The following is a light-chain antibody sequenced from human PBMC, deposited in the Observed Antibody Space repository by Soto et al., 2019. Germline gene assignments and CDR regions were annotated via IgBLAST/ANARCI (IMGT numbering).Light chain of an antibody. J-gene: IGKJ5*01. CDR1: SSVSSSY. V-gene: IGKV3-15*01. CDR2: GAS. CDR3: QQYNNWIT. Sequence: TVLTQSPDTLSLSPGGRATLSFRASSSVSSSYLAWYQQKPGQAPRLLISGASRRATGVPARFSGSWSGTEFTLTISSLQSEDFAVYYCQQYNNWITFGQGTRLEI.